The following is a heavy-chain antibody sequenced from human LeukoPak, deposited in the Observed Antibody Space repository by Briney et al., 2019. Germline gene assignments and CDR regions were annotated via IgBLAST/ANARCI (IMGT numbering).Heavy chain of an antibody. D-gene: IGHD2-15*01. J-gene: IGHJ6*02. CDR1: GGSVSSGSYY. V-gene: IGHV4-61*01. CDR2: IYYSGST. CDR3: ARGVVVVVAATPYYYYGMDV. Sequence: TSETLSLTCTVSGGSVSSGSYYWSWIRQPPGKGLEWIGYIYYSGSTNYNPSLKSRVTISVDTSKNQFSLKLSSVTAADTAVYYCARGVVVVVAATPYYYYGMDVWGQGTTVTVSS.